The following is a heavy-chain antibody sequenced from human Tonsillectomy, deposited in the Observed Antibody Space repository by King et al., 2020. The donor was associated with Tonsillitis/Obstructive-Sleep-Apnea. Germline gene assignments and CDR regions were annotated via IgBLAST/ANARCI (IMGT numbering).Heavy chain of an antibody. D-gene: IGHD2-21*01. CDR1: RFTFSSYG. J-gene: IGHJ6*02. CDR3: ARDNRGEGMDV. Sequence: VQLVESGGGVVQPGRSLRLSCAASRFTFSSYGMHWVRQAPGKGLEWVAIIWYDGSNKYHADSVKGRFTISRDNSKNTLYLQMNSLRAEDTAVYYCARDNRGEGMDVWGQGTTVTVSS. V-gene: IGHV3-33*01. CDR2: IWYDGSNK.